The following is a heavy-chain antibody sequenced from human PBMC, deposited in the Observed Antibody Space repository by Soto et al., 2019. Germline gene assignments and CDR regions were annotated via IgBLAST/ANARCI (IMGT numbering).Heavy chain of an antibody. D-gene: IGHD3-10*01. V-gene: IGHV3-74*01. CDR1: GFSFSHYW. CDR2: ISPDGRTT. CDR3: ADSWLPTSY. Sequence: LGLSCAASGFSFSHYWMHWVRQAPGKGLVWVSRISPDGRTTTYADSVKGRFTISRDNAKSTLYLQMNSLTVEDGAVYYCADSWLPTSYWGPGTLVTVSS. J-gene: IGHJ4*02.